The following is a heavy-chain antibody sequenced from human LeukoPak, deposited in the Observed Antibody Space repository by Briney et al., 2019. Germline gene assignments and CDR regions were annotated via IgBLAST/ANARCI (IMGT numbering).Heavy chain of an antibody. V-gene: IGHV1-18*01. J-gene: IGHJ4*02. D-gene: IGHD6-19*01. CDR2: ISPYNTNT. CDR3: ASGIAVAGTNY. Sequence: ASVKVSCKASGYTFTNYGLSWVRQAPGQGLEWMGWISPYNTNTNYAQKLQGRVTMTTDTSTSTAYMELRSLRSDDTAVYYCASGIAVAGTNYWGQGTLVTVSS. CDR1: GYTFTNYG.